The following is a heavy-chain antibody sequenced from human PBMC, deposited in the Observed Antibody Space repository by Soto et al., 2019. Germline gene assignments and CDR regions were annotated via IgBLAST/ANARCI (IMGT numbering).Heavy chain of an antibody. V-gene: IGHV1-18*01. CDR1: GYSFANQA. Sequence: QVQLVQSGTEVKKPGASVKVSCKTSGYSFANQAINWVRQAPGQGLEWVGWISGRSGNSNYAETVRGRVTMTTDTSTGTAYLALRALTTDDTAFYYCARGYDSSAYFYPLGDGMDVWGQGTTVTVSS. CDR2: ISGRSGNS. D-gene: IGHD3-22*01. CDR3: ARGYDSSAYFYPLGDGMDV. J-gene: IGHJ6*02.